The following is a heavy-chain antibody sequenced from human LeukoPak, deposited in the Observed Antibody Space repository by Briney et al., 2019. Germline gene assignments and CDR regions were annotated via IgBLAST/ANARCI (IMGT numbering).Heavy chain of an antibody. Sequence: KPSETLSLTCAVYGGSFSGYYWSWIRQPPGKGLEWIGEINHSGGTNYNPSLKSRVTISVDTSKNQFSLKLSSVTAAATAVYYCVRGHMVRGLDYWGQGTLVTVSS. CDR2: INHSGGT. CDR1: GGSFSGYY. J-gene: IGHJ4*02. CDR3: VRGHMVRGLDY. V-gene: IGHV4-34*01. D-gene: IGHD3-10*01.